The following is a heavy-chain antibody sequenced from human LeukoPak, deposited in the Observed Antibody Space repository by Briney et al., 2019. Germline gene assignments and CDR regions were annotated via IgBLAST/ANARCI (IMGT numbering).Heavy chain of an antibody. CDR1: GGSIISSSYY. CDR2: IYYSGSS. V-gene: IGHV4-39*01. D-gene: IGHD4-23*01. CDR3: GGVNRDYYMDV. Sequence: SETLSLTCTVSGGSIISSSYYWGWIRQPPGKGLEWIASIYYSGSSYYNPSLKSRVTISVDTSKNQFSLNLSSMTAADTAVYYCGGVNRDYYMDVWGKGTTVTVSS. J-gene: IGHJ6*03.